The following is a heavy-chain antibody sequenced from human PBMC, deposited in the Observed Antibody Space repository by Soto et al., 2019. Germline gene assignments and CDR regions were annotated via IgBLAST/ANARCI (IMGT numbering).Heavy chain of an antibody. V-gene: IGHV4-34*01. CDR2: INDNGGT. CDR1: GGSIRGYY. D-gene: IGHD3-10*01. CDR3: ARGRYSYETIYYKFYYSALDV. J-gene: IGHJ6*02. Sequence: SETLSLTCVVYGGSIRGYYWSWIRQSPGKGLEWIGDINDNGGTNYNPSLKSRVTTSLDTSKKQVSLMVSSVTAADTAVYYCARGRYSYETIYYKFYYSALDVWGQGTTVTVSS.